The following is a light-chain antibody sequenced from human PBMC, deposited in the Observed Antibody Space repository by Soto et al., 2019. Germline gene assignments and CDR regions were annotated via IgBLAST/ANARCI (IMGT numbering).Light chain of an antibody. CDR3: SSYTSSVTRYV. V-gene: IGLV2-14*01. CDR2: DVS. J-gene: IGLJ1*01. Sequence: QSALTQPASVSGSPGQSITISCTGTSSDVGGYNFVSWYQQHPGKAPKLMIYDVSNRPSGVSNRFSGAKSGNTASLTISGLQAEDEVDYYCSSYTSSVTRYVLGTGTKLTVL. CDR1: SSDVGGYNF.